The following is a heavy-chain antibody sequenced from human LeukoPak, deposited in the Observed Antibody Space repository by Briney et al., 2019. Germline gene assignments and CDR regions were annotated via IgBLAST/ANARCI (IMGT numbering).Heavy chain of an antibody. CDR3: VRQISDYYYYYMDV. J-gene: IGHJ6*03. CDR2: IYYSGTT. CDR1: GGSISSSNYY. D-gene: IGHD3-10*01. V-gene: IGHV4-39*01. Sequence: PSETLSLTCTVSGGSISSSNYYWGWIRQPPGKGLEWIGTIYYSGTTYYNSSLESRVTISEDTSKNQFSLTLRSVTAADTAVSYGVRQISDYYYYYMDVWGKGTTVTVSS.